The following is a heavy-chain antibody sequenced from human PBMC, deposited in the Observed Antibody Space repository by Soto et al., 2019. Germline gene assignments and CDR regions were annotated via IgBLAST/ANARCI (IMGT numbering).Heavy chain of an antibody. J-gene: IGHJ4*02. CDR2: IDPRSGGT. D-gene: IGHD3-22*01. Sequence: ASVKVSGKVSGYPFTTYYIHWVRQAPGQGLEWMGWIDPRSGGTVYEQKFQGRVTMTRDTSISTVYMDLSGLTSDDTAIYYCASDDYDIFHYWGQGSMV. CDR1: GYPFTTYY. V-gene: IGHV1-2*02. CDR3: ASDDYDIFHY.